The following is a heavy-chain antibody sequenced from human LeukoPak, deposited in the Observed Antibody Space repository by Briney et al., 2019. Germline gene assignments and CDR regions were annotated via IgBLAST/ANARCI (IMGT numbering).Heavy chain of an antibody. CDR3: ARALWGVVINNWFDP. V-gene: IGHV7-4-1*02. CDR1: GYTFTSYA. Sequence: ASVKVSCKASGYTFTSYAMNWVRQAPGQGLEWMGWINTNTGNPTYAQGFTGRFVFSLDISVSTAYLQISSLKAEDTAVYYCARALWGVVINNWFDPWGQGTLVTVSS. D-gene: IGHD3-3*01. CDR2: INTNTGNP. J-gene: IGHJ5*02.